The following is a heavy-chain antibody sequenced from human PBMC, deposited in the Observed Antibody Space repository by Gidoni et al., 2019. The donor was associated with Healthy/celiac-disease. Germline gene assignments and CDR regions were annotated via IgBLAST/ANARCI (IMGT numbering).Heavy chain of an antibody. J-gene: IGHJ5*02. D-gene: IGHD3-10*01. Sequence: QVQLVQSGAEVKKPGSSVKVSCKASGGTFSSNAISWVRQAPGQGLEWMGGIIPIFGTANYAQKFQGRVTITADESTSTAYMELSSLRSEDTAVYYCARDGEYGSGSYHWFDPWGQGTLVTVSS. CDR1: GGTFSSNA. V-gene: IGHV1-69*01. CDR3: ARDGEYGSGSYHWFDP. CDR2: IIPIFGTA.